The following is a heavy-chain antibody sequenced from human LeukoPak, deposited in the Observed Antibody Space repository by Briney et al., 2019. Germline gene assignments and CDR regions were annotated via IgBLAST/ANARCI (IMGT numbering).Heavy chain of an antibody. J-gene: IGHJ6*04. CDR1: GFTFSDHY. Sequence: GGSLRLSCAASGFTFSDHYMDWVRQAPGKGLEWVGRSRNKANSYTTEYAASVKGRFTISRDDSKNSLYLQMNSLKTEDTAVYYCAELGITMIGGVWGKGTTVTISS. D-gene: IGHD3-10*02. V-gene: IGHV3-72*01. CDR2: SRNKANSYTT. CDR3: AELGITMIGGV.